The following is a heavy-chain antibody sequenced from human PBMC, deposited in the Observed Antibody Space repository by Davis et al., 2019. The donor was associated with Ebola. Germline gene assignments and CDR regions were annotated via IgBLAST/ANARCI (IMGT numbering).Heavy chain of an antibody. Sequence: GESLKISCAASGFTFTNYWMSWVRQAPGKGLEWVSGISASGGSTYYADSVKGRFTISRDNSKNTLYLQMNSLTAEDTAVYYCAKDMGRLDYYDSSGYSLDYWGQGTLVTVSS. J-gene: IGHJ4*02. D-gene: IGHD3-22*01. CDR3: AKDMGRLDYYDSSGYSLDY. CDR1: GFTFTNYW. CDR2: ISASGGST. V-gene: IGHV3-23*01.